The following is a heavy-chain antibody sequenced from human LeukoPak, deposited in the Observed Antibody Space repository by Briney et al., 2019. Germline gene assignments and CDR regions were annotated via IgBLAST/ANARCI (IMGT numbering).Heavy chain of an antibody. J-gene: IGHJ1*01. Sequence: PSETLSLTCTVSGDSISTYYWSWIRQPPGKGLEWIGYIYYRVTSDYNPSLKSRVTISVDTSKNQFSLKLTSVTAADTAVYYCTKIEVGADDFDYFQHWGQGTLVTVSS. D-gene: IGHD1-26*01. CDR1: GDSISTYY. V-gene: IGHV4-59*08. CDR3: TKIEVGADDFDYFQH. CDR2: IYYRVTS.